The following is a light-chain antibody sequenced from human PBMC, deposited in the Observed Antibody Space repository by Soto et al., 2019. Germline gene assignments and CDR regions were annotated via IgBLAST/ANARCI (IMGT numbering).Light chain of an antibody. V-gene: IGKV1-5*03. CDR2: KAY. J-gene: IGKJ1*01. Sequence: DIQMTHSHSTLSGSVGDRVTITVRAGQTISSWLARYQQKPGKAPKLLIYKAYTLKSGVPSRFSGSGSGTEFTLTISSLQPDDFATYYCQHYNSYSEAFGQGTKVDI. CDR1: QTISSW. CDR3: QHYNSYSEA.